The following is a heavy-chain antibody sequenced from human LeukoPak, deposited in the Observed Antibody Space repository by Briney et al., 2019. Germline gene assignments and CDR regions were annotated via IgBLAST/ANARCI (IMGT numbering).Heavy chain of an antibody. D-gene: IGHD3-22*01. J-gene: IGHJ4*02. CDR1: GGSISGYY. Sequence: SETLSLTCAVYGGSISGYYWSWIRQPPGKGLEWIGEINHSGSTNYNPSLKSRVTISVDTSKNQFSLKLSSVTAADTAVYYCARSHIYYDSSGEFDYWGQGTLVTVSS. V-gene: IGHV4-34*01. CDR2: INHSGST. CDR3: ARSHIYYDSSGEFDY.